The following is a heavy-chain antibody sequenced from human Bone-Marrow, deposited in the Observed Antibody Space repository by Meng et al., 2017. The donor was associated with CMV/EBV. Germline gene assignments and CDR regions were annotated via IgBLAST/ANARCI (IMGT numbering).Heavy chain of an antibody. V-gene: IGHV4-59*01. CDR3: AREGAGSSSWFGKIDP. D-gene: IGHD6-13*01. J-gene: IGHJ5*02. Sequence: SETLSLTCTASGGSISNYYRSWIRQPPGKGLEWIGYIYYSGSTNYNPSLKSRVTISVDTSKNQFSLKLSSVTAADTAVYYCAREGAGSSSWFGKIDPWGQGTLVTVSS. CDR1: GGSISNYY. CDR2: IYYSGST.